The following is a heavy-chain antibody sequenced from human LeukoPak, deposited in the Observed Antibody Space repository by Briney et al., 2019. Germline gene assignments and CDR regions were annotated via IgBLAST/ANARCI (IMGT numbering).Heavy chain of an antibody. CDR2: ISGSGGST. J-gene: IGHJ4*02. D-gene: IGHD3-10*01. CDR1: GFTFSSYA. Sequence: PGGSLRLSCAASGFTFSSYAMSWVRQAPGKGLEWVSAISGSGGSTYYADSVKGRFTISRDNSKNTLYLQMDSLRAEDMAVYYCAKDAAPQYYYGSGSYYNGNYFDYWGQGTLVTVSS. V-gene: IGHV3-23*01. CDR3: AKDAAPQYYYGSGSYYNGNYFDY.